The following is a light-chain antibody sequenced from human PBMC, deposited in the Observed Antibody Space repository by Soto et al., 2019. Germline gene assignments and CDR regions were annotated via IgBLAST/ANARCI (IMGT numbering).Light chain of an antibody. CDR2: GAS. Sequence: EIVLTQSPGTLSLSPGERATLSCRASQSVRSSYLAWYQQKPGQAPRLLIYGASNRATGSPDRFSGSGSGTDFTLTISRLEPEDSAVYYCQQYDTSSWTFGQGTKVEIK. J-gene: IGKJ1*01. CDR1: QSVRSSY. CDR3: QQYDTSSWT. V-gene: IGKV3-20*01.